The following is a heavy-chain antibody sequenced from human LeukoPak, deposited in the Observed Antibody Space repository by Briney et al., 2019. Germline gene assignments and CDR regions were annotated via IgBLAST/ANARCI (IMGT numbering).Heavy chain of an antibody. V-gene: IGHV1-46*01. CDR2: INPSGGST. D-gene: IGHD6-19*01. CDR1: GYTFTSYY. Sequence: ASVKVSCKASGYTFTSYYMHWVRQAPGQGLERMGIINPSGGSTSYAQKFQGRVTMTRDTSTSTVYMELSSLRSEDTAVYYCARERSSANHFDYWGQGTLVTVSS. J-gene: IGHJ4*02. CDR3: ARERSSANHFDY.